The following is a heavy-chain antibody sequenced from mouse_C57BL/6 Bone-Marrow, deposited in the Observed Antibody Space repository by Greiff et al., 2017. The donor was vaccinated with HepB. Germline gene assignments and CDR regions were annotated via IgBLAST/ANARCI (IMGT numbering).Heavy chain of an antibody. J-gene: IGHJ4*01. CDR1: GYAFSSSW. Sequence: QVQLQQSGPELVKPGASVKISCKASGYAFSSSWMNWVKQRPGKGLEWIGRIYPGDGDTNYNGKFKGKATLTADKSSSTAYMQLSSLTSEDSAVYVCANADSSGGRSYYAMDYWGQGTSVTVSS. D-gene: IGHD3-2*02. CDR2: IYPGDGDT. V-gene: IGHV1-82*01. CDR3: ANADSSGGRSYYAMDY.